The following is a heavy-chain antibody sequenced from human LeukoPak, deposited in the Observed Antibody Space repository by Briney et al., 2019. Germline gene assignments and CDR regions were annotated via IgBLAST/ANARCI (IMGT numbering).Heavy chain of an antibody. Sequence: SETLSLTCTVSGGSISSYYWSWIRQPPGKGLEWIGYIYYSGSTNYNPSLKSRVTISVDTSKNQFSLKLSSGTAADTAVYYCARVYGSGYDFRGAFDIWGQGTMVTVSS. CDR1: GGSISSYY. D-gene: IGHD5-12*01. CDR2: IYYSGST. V-gene: IGHV4-59*01. CDR3: ARVYGSGYDFRGAFDI. J-gene: IGHJ3*02.